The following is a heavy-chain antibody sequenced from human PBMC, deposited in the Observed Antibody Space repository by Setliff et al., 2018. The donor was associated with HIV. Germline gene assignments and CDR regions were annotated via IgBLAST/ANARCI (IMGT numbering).Heavy chain of an antibody. Sequence: SVKVSCKASGGTFSSYAISWVRQAPGQGLEWMGRIIPIFDTANYAQKFQGRVTITADKSTSTAYMELSSLRSEDTAVYYCAREMITMVRVVVYYYYMDVWGKGTTVTVSS. V-gene: IGHV1-69*06. J-gene: IGHJ6*03. D-gene: IGHD3-10*01. CDR2: IIPIFDTA. CDR3: AREMITMVRVVVYYYYMDV. CDR1: GGTFSSYA.